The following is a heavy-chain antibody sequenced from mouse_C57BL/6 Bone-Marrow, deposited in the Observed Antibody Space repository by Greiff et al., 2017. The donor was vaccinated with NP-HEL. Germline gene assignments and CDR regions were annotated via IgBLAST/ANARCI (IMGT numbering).Heavy chain of an antibody. J-gene: IGHJ3*01. D-gene: IGHD2-1*01. V-gene: IGHV1-64*01. CDR2: IHPNSGST. CDR3: ARKGYYGKAY. CDR1: GYTFTSYW. Sequence: QVQLQQSGAELVKPGASVKLSCKASGYTFTSYWMHWVKQRPGQGLEWIGMIHPNSGSTNYNEKFKSKATLTVDKSSSTAYMQLSSLTSEDSAVYYCARKGYYGKAYWGQGTLVTVSA.